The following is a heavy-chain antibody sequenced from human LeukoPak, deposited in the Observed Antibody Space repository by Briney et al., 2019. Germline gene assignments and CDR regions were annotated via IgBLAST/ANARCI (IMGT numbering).Heavy chain of an antibody. V-gene: IGHV3-48*03. CDR3: ASGGDRWELPII. CDR2: ISSGGRTK. CDR1: GFTFSNYE. J-gene: IGHJ3*02. D-gene: IGHD1-26*01. Sequence: GGSLRLSCAASGFTFSNYEMKWVRQAPGKGLEWVSYISSGGRTKYYADSVRGRLTTSRDNAKSSLSLQMDSLRAEDTAVYYFASGGDRWELPIIWGRGTMVIVSS.